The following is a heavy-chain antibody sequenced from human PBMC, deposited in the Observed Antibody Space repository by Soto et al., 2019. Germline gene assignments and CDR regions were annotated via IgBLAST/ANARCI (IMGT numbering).Heavy chain of an antibody. D-gene: IGHD2-15*01. CDR1: GFTFSSYN. CDR2: ISSNGGST. V-gene: IGHV3-64*01. J-gene: IGHJ6*03. CDR3: ARSGKDCSGGSCYGGHYYYYYMDV. Sequence: GGALRRYCAASGFTFSSYNMHWVRQAPGKGLEYVSAISSNGGSTYYANSVKGRFTISRDNSKNTLSLQMGSLRAEDMAVYYCARSGKDCSGGSCYGGHYYYYYMDVWGKGTTVTVSS.